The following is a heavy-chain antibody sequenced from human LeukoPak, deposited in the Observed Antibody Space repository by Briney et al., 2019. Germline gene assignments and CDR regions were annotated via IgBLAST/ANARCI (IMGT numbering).Heavy chain of an antibody. D-gene: IGHD1-1*01. CDR2: ISSRNKNI. CDR3: VRGGWELDF. V-gene: IGHV3-21*06. CDR1: GFTFSSYT. J-gene: IGHJ4*02. Sequence: KSGGSLRLSCAASGFTFSSYTMNWVRQAPGKGLEWVSSISSRNKNIFYADLVKGRFTISKDDATNSLYLYMNSLRGEDTAVYFCVRGGWELDFWGQGTLVTVSS.